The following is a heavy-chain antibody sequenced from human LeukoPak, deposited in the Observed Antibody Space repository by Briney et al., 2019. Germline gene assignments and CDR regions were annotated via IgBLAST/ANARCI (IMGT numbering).Heavy chain of an antibody. CDR2: ISGSGGST. V-gene: IGHV3-23*01. D-gene: IGHD3-22*01. CDR1: GFTFSSYA. Sequence: QPAGSLTLSCAASGFTFSSYAMSWVRQAPGKGLEWVSAISGSGGSTYYADSVKGRFTIFRDNYKDPLYLQMNSLRAEDTAVYYCARGWSRGDYYAVECWGQGTLVTVSS. CDR3: ARGWSRGDYYAVEC. J-gene: IGHJ4*02.